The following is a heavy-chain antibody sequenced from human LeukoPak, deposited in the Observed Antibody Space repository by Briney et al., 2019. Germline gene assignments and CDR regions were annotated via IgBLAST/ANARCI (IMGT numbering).Heavy chain of an antibody. CDR3: AKDYSSSSALGFDY. CDR1: GFTFSSYA. J-gene: IGHJ4*02. CDR2: ISYDGSNK. Sequence: QSGGSLRLSCAASGFTFSSYAMHWVRQAPGKGLEWVAVISYDGSNKYYADSVKGRFTISRDNSKNTLYLQMNSLRAEDTAVYYCAKDYSSSSALGFDYWGQGTLVTVSS. V-gene: IGHV3-30*04. D-gene: IGHD6-6*01.